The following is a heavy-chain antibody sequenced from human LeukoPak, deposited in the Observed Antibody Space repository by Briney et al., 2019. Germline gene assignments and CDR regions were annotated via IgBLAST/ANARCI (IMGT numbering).Heavy chain of an antibody. CDR1: GGSFSGYY. J-gene: IGHJ5*02. Sequence: SETLSLTCAVYGGSFSGYYWSWIRQPPGKGLEWIGEINHSGSTNYNPSLKSRVTISVDTSKNQFSLKLSSVTAADTAVYYRARLHMVRGVIITVDWFDPWGQGTLVTVSS. V-gene: IGHV4-34*01. CDR3: ARLHMVRGVIITVDWFDP. CDR2: INHSGST. D-gene: IGHD3-10*01.